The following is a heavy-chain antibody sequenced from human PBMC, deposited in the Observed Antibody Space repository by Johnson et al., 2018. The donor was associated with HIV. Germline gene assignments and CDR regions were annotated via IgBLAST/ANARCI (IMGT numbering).Heavy chain of an antibody. CDR2: VRKRVNSYTT. J-gene: IGHJ3*02. CDR1: GFTFSDHY. Sequence: VQLVESGGGLVQPGGSLRLSCAASGFTFSDHYMDWVRQAPGKGLEWVGRVRKRVNSYTTEYAASVRGRFTISRDDSKNTLYLQMNSLRAEDTAVYYCARDSPRGAAGLLIGAFDIWGQGTMVTVSS. V-gene: IGHV3-72*01. D-gene: IGHD6-13*01. CDR3: ARDSPRGAAGLLIGAFDI.